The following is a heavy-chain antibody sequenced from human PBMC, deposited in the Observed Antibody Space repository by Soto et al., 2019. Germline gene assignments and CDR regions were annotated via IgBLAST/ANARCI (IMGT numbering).Heavy chain of an antibody. D-gene: IGHD4-17*01. CDR3: ARECSDYAGY. V-gene: IGHV1-8*01. CDR1: GYPFTTYD. CDR2: MNPNNGDT. Sequence: QVQLVQSGAEVKKPGASVKVSCKASGYPFTTYDINWLRQAAGQGLEWMGWMNPNNGDTAYAQKCQGRVTMTRDTSISTAYMELTSLRSEDTAVYYCARECSDYAGYWGQGTLVTVSS. J-gene: IGHJ4*02.